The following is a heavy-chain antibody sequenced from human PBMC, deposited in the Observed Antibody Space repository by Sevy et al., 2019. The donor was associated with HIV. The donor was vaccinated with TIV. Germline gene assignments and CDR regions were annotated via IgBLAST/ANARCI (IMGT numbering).Heavy chain of an antibody. CDR1: GFAFSDYY. Sequence: GGSLRLSCAASGFAFSDYYMNWIRQAPGKGLEWVSCISGLTNYINYADSVKGRFTISRDNAKNSVYLQMNSLRAEDTAVYYCARDDPYSSSWYLRNYYYYGMDVWGQGTTVTVYS. D-gene: IGHD6-13*01. J-gene: IGHJ6*02. CDR2: ISGLTNYI. CDR3: ARDDPYSSSWYLRNYYYYGMDV. V-gene: IGHV3-11*06.